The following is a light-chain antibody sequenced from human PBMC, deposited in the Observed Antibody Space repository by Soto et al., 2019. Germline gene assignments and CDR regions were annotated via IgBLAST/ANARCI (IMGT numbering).Light chain of an antibody. J-gene: IGLJ2*01. V-gene: IGLV1-47*01. CDR2: RNN. Sequence: QSLLTQPPAASGTPGQRVTISCSGSSSNIGSNYVFWYQHLPGTAPKLLIYRNNQRPSGVPDRFSGSKSGTSASLAISGLRSEDETDYYCAAWDDSLSGVVFGGGNKVTVL. CDR1: SSNIGSNY. CDR3: AAWDDSLSGVV.